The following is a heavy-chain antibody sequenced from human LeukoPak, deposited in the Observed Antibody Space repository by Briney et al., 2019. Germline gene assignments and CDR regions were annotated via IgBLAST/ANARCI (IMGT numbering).Heavy chain of an antibody. J-gene: IGHJ4*02. V-gene: IGHV1-46*01. Sequence: ASVKVSCKASGYTFTSYYMHWVRQAPGQGLEWMGIINPSGGSTSYAQKFQGRVTMTRDTSTSTVYMELSSLRSEDTAVYYCARVAARPSARPASGFDYWGQGTLVTVSS. CDR1: GYTFTSYY. CDR3: ARVAARPSARPASGFDY. CDR2: INPSGGST. D-gene: IGHD6-6*01.